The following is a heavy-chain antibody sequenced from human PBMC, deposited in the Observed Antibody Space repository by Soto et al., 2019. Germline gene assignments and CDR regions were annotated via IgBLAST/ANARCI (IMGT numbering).Heavy chain of an antibody. CDR1: GFTFSSYA. Sequence: GGSLRLSCAASGFTFSSYAMSWVRQAPGKGLEWVSAISGSGGSTYYADSVKGRFTIYRHNSKNTLYLQMNSLRAEDTAVYYCAKGGGSSWGREPPGDYYYYIDDWGKGTTVTVSS. CDR3: AKGGGSSWGREPPGDYYYYIDD. J-gene: IGHJ6*03. D-gene: IGHD6-13*01. CDR2: ISGSGGST. V-gene: IGHV3-23*01.